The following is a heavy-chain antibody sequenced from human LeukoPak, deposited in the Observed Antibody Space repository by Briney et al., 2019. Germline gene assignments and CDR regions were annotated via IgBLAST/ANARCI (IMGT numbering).Heavy chain of an antibody. CDR2: ISSSSSYI. V-gene: IGHV3-21*01. CDR1: GFSFSSYS. CDR3: ARDRKSRYGGNLLFDY. Sequence: GSLRLSCAASGFSFSSYSMKWVRQAPGKGLEWVSSISSSSSYIYYADSVKGRFTISRDNAKNSLYLQMNSLRAEDTAVYYCARDRKSRYGGNLLFDYWGQGTLVTVSS. D-gene: IGHD4-23*01. J-gene: IGHJ4*02.